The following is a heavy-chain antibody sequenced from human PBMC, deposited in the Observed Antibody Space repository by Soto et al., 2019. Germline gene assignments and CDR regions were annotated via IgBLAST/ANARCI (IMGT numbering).Heavy chain of an antibody. J-gene: IGHJ6*02. CDR2: FKSNTDGGTT. CDR3: TTDRAHSSSWYVNYYYYYGMDV. CDR1: VFTFSNAW. V-gene: IGHV3-15*01. D-gene: IGHD6-13*01. Sequence: PGGSLRLSCAASVFTFSNAWMSWVRQAPGKGLEWVGRFKSNTDGGTTDYAAPVKGRFTISRDYSKNTLYLQMNSLKTGDTAVYYCTTDRAHSSSWYVNYYYYYGMDVWGQGTTVTVSS.